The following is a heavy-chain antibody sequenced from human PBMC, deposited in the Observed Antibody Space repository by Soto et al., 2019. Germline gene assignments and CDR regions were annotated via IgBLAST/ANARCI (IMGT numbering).Heavy chain of an antibody. Sequence: SETLSLTCSVSGDSISNLDYFWAWIRQPPGQALEYIGYIYKSATTYYNPSFESRVAISVDTSKSQFPLNVTSVTAADTAVYFCARGRYCLTGRCFPNWFDSWGQGALVTVSS. CDR2: IYKSATT. D-gene: IGHD7-27*01. CDR1: GDSISNLDYF. V-gene: IGHV4-30-4*01. J-gene: IGHJ5*01. CDR3: ARGRYCLTGRCFPNWFDS.